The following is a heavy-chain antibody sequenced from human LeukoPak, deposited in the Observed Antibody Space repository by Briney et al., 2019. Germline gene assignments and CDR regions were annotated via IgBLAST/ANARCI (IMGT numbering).Heavy chain of an antibody. CDR1: GDSVSSNRAA. V-gene: IGHV6-1*01. D-gene: IGHD3-9*01. CDR2: TYYRSKWYK. CDR3: ARAYYDILTGYYIHYYYGMDV. J-gene: IGHJ6*02. Sequence: SQTLSLTCAISGDSVSSNRAAWNWIRQSPSRGLEWLGGTYYRSKWYKDYAVSLKSRITINPDTSKNQFSLQLNSVTPEDTAVYYYARAYYDILTGYYIHYYYGMDVWGQGTTVTVSS.